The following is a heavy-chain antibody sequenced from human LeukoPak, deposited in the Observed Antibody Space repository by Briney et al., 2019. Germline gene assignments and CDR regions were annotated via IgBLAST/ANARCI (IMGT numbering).Heavy chain of an antibody. CDR2: IYPGDSDT. CDR1: GYTFRSNW. J-gene: IGHJ4*01. Sequence: GESLKISCETSGYTFRSNWIAWVRQVPGKGLEWMGIIYPGDSDTKYSPSFEGQVTISADKSISTAYLQWSSLKASDTAMYYCARLDNRLGELSLSTAGYF. CDR3: ARLDNRLGELSLSTAGYF. D-gene: IGHD3-16*02. V-gene: IGHV5-51*01.